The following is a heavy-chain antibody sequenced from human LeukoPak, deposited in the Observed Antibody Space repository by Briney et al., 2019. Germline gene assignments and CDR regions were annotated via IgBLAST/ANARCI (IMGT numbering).Heavy chain of an antibody. CDR2: IYYSGST. Sequence: SETLSLTCTVSGGSISSYYWSWIRQPPGKGLEWVGYIYYSGSTNYNPSLKSRVTISVDTSKNQFSLKLSSVTAADTAVYYCARGSSGWYLNWFDPWGQGTLVTVSS. CDR3: ARGSSGWYLNWFDP. V-gene: IGHV4-59*01. J-gene: IGHJ5*02. D-gene: IGHD6-19*01. CDR1: GGSISSYY.